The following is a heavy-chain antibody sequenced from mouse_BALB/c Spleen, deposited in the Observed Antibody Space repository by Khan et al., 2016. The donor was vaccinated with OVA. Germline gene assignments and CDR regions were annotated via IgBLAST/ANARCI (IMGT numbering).Heavy chain of an antibody. CDR2: ISYSGST. J-gene: IGHJ3*01. D-gene: IGHD2-4*01. CDR1: GDSITSGY. Sequence: EVQLQESGPSLVKTSQTLSLTCSVTGDSITSGYWNWIRKFPGNKLEYMGYISYSGSTYYNPSLKSRISITRDTSKNQYYLQLNSVTTEDTATYYCARYDYDYDGAFAYWGQGTLVTVSA. CDR3: ARYDYDYDGAFAY. V-gene: IGHV3-8*02.